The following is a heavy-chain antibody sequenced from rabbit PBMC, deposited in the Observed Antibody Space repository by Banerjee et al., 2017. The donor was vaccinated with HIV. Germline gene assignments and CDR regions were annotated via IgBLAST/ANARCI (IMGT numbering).Heavy chain of an antibody. J-gene: IGHJ4*01. CDR3: AREFGDSSYVDL. V-gene: IGHV1S40*01. CDR2: IWIGSSGST. D-gene: IGHD8-1*01. Sequence: QSLEESGGDLVKPGASLTLTCTASGFSFSSTYWICWVRQAPGKGLEWIACIWIGSSGSTAYASWAKGRFTISKTSSTTVTLQMTSLTAADTATYFCAREFGDSSYVDLWGPGTLVTVS. CDR1: GFSFSSTYW.